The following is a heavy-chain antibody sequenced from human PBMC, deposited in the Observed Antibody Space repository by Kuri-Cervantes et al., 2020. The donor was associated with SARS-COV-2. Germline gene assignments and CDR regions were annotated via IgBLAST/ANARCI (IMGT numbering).Heavy chain of an antibody. CDR1: GFTFNSYS. D-gene: IGHD3-3*01. CDR2: IRSKAYGGTT. J-gene: IGHJ4*02. Sequence: GESLKISCAASGFTFNSYSMNWVRQAPGKGLEWVGFIRSKAYGGTTEYAASVKGRFTISRDDSKSIAYLQMNSLKTEDTAVYYCTRDNFWSGFFDYWGQGTLVTVSS. CDR3: TRDNFWSGFFDY. V-gene: IGHV3-49*04.